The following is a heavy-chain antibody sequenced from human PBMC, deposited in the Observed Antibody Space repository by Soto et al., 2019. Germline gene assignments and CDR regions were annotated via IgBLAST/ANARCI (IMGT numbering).Heavy chain of an antibody. CDR3: ARDENDFWSGYYSGGYYYGMDV. CDR1: GGTFSSYA. Sequence: SVKVSCKASGGTFSSYAISWVRQAPGQGLEWMGGIIPIFGTANYAQKFQGRVTITADKSTSTAYMELSSLRSEDTAVYYCARDENDFWSGYYSGGYYYGMDVWGQGTTVTAP. D-gene: IGHD3-3*01. CDR2: IIPIFGTA. V-gene: IGHV1-69*06. J-gene: IGHJ6*02.